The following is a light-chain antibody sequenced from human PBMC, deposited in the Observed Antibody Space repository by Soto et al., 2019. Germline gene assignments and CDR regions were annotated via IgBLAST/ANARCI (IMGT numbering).Light chain of an antibody. CDR1: QSISNY. Sequence: DLQMTQSPSSLSASVGDRVTITCRASQSISNYLNWYQQKPGKAPKLLIYAASSLQSGVPSRFSGSGSGTDFTLTISSLQPEDFATYSCQQSYTTLFTFGPGTNVD. J-gene: IGKJ3*01. V-gene: IGKV1-39*01. CDR3: QQSYTTLFT. CDR2: AAS.